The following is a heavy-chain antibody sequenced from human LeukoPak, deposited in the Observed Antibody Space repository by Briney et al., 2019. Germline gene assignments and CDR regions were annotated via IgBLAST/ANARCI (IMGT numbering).Heavy chain of an antibody. CDR2: ISAYNGNT. CDR1: GYTFTSYG. D-gene: IGHD1-1*01. J-gene: IGHJ3*02. V-gene: IGHV1-18*01. CDR3: AREGRAESGNDAFDI. Sequence: ASVKVSCKASGYTFTSYGISWVRQAPGQGLEWMGWISAYNGNTNYAQKLQGRVTMTTDASTSTAYMELRSLRSDDTAVYYCAREGRAESGNDAFDIWGQGTMVTVSS.